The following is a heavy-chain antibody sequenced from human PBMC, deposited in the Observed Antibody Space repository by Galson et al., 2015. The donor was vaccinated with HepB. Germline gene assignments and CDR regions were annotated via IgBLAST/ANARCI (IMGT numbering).Heavy chain of an antibody. J-gene: IGHJ5*02. Sequence: SLRLSCAASGFTVSSNYMSWVRQAPGKGLEWVSVIYSGGSTYYADSVKGRFTISRDNSKNTLYLQMNSLRAEDTAVYYCARVGVGATRKDNWFDPWGQGTLVTVSS. D-gene: IGHD1-26*01. CDR1: GFTVSSNY. V-gene: IGHV3-53*01. CDR2: IYSGGST. CDR3: ARVGVGATRKDNWFDP.